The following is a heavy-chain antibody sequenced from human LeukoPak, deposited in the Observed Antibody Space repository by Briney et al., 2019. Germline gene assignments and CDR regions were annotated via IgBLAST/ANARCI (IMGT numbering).Heavy chain of an antibody. CDR3: ARERWELLTATTYHYFDY. J-gene: IGHJ4*02. CDR1: GFTFSSYA. V-gene: IGHV3-30*04. CDR2: ISYDGSNK. D-gene: IGHD1-26*01. Sequence: GGSLRLSCAASGFTFSSYAMHWVRQAPGKGLEWVAVISYDGSNKYYADSVKGRFTISRDNSKNTLYLQMNSLRAEDTAVYYCARERWELLTATTYHYFDYWSQGTLVTVSS.